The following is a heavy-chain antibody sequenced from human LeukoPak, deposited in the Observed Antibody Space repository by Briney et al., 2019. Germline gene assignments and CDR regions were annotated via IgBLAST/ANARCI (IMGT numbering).Heavy chain of an antibody. J-gene: IGHJ4*02. CDR1: GFTFSSYA. CDR2: ISYDGSNK. Sequence: GGSLRLSCAASGFTFSSYAMHWVRQAPGKGLEWVAVISYDGSNKYYADSVKGRFTISRDNSKNTLYLQMNSLRAEDTAVYYCARVQGRYSYGSGFDSWGQGTLVIVSS. CDR3: ARVQGRYSYGSGFDS. D-gene: IGHD5-18*01. V-gene: IGHV3-30*04.